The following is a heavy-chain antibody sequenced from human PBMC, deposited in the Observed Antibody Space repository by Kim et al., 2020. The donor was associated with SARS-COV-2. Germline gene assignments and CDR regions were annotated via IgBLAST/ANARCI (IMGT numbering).Heavy chain of an antibody. CDR2: NK. CDR3: AKSGDYASLDS. V-gene: IGHV3-30-3*02. Sequence: NKNTPDPVRAPFTVARDKSKNTLYLQVNSLGSEDTAVYYCAKSGDYASLDSWGQGTLVTVSS. J-gene: IGHJ4*02. D-gene: IGHD4-17*01.